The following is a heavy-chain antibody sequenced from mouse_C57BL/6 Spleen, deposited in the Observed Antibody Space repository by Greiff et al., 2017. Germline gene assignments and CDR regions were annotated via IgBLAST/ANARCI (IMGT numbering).Heavy chain of an antibody. Sequence: QVQLKESGAELVRPGASVTLSCKASGSTFTDYEMHWVKQTPVNGLEWIGAIDPETGGTAYNQKFKGKAILTADKSSSTADMELRSLTSEDSAVYYWTRGYPYFDYWGQGTTLTVSS. D-gene: IGHD2-14*01. CDR2: IDPETGGT. CDR1: GSTFTDYE. CDR3: TRGYPYFDY. V-gene: IGHV1-15*01. J-gene: IGHJ2*01.